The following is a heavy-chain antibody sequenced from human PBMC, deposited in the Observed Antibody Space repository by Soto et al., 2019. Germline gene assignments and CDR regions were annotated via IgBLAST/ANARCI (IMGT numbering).Heavy chain of an antibody. Sequence: ASLKVSCQASGYSFTNYGISWVRQAPGQGLEWMGWISAYNGNTNYAQKLQGRVTMTTDTSTSTAYMELRSLRSDDTAVYYCARVQYYDSSGYYFGAFDIWG. CDR2: ISAYNGNT. J-gene: IGHJ3*02. D-gene: IGHD3-22*01. CDR1: GYSFTNYG. V-gene: IGHV1-18*01. CDR3: ARVQYYDSSGYYFGAFDI.